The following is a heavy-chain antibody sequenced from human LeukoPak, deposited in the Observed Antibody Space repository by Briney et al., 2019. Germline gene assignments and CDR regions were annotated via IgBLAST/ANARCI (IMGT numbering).Heavy chain of an antibody. Sequence: ASVKVSCKASGYTFTSYAMHWVRQAPGQRLEWMGWINAGNGNTKYSQKFQGRVTITRDTSASTAYMELSSLRSEDTAVYYCARDTVRGVAPPFDYWGQGTLVTVSS. V-gene: IGHV1-3*01. D-gene: IGHD3-10*01. CDR1: GYTFTSYA. J-gene: IGHJ4*02. CDR3: ARDTVRGVAPPFDY. CDR2: INAGNGNT.